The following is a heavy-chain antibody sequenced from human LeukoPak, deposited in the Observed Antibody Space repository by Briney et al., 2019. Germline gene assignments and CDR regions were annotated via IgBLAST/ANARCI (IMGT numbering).Heavy chain of an antibody. CDR1: GFTFSSYA. V-gene: IGHV3-23*01. J-gene: IGHJ4*02. CDR3: AKVGVAVAGKSGFDY. D-gene: IGHD6-19*01. CDR2: ISGSGGST. Sequence: PGGSLRLSCAASGFTFSSYAMSLVRQAAGEGLGWGSAISGSGGSTYYADPVEGLVIISRDNSKNTLYLQMHSLRAEDTAVYYCAKVGVAVAGKSGFDYWGQGTLVTVSS.